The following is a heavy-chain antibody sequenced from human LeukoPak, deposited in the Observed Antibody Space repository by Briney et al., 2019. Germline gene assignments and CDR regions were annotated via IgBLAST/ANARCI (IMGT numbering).Heavy chain of an antibody. Sequence: PSETLSLTCTVSGGSVSNYYWNCIRQPPGKGLEWIGYIYYSGSTNYNPSLKSRVTISVDTSKNQFSLKLRSVTAADTAVYYCARGFDSKSTYFDYWGQGTLVTVSS. V-gene: IGHV4-59*02. CDR2: IYYSGST. J-gene: IGHJ4*02. CDR1: GGSVSNYY. CDR3: ARGFDSKSTYFDY. D-gene: IGHD5-12*01.